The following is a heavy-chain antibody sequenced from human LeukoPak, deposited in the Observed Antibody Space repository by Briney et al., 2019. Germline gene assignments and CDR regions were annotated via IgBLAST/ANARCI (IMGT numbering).Heavy chain of an antibody. CDR2: ISYDGSNK. V-gene: IGHV3-30*04. CDR1: GFTFSSYA. J-gene: IGHJ4*02. Sequence: GGSLRLSCAASGFTFSSYAMHWVRQAPGKGLEGVAVISYDGSNKYYADSVKGRFTISRDNSKNTLYLQMNSLRAEDTAVYYCARRSARVAATGPFDYWGQGTLVTVSS. CDR3: ARRSARVAATGPFDY. D-gene: IGHD2-15*01.